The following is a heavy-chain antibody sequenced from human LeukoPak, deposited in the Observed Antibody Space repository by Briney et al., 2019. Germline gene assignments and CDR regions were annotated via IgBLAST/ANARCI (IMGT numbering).Heavy chain of an antibody. J-gene: IGHJ6*04. CDR1: GFTFSSYE. V-gene: IGHV3-48*03. Sequence: PGGSLRLSCAASGFTFSSYEMNWVRQAPGKGLEWVSYISSSGSTIYYADSVKGRFTISRDNAKNSLYLQMNSLRAEDTAVYYCGSSGGVIAPAANLKYYVDFWGEGTTVTVSS. D-gene: IGHD2-2*01. CDR2: ISSSGSTI. CDR3: GSSGGVIAPAANLKYYVDF.